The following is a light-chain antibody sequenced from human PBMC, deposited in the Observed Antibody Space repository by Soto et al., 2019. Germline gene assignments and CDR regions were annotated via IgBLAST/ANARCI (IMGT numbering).Light chain of an antibody. CDR3: QQYNNWRTWT. Sequence: EIVLTQSPGTLSLSPGERATLSCRASQIVSSSYLAWYQQKPGQAPRLLIYGASTRATGIPARFSGSGSGTEFTLTISSLQSEDFAVYYCQQYNNWRTWTFGQGTKVDIK. J-gene: IGKJ1*01. CDR2: GAS. V-gene: IGKV3-15*01. CDR1: QIVSSSY.